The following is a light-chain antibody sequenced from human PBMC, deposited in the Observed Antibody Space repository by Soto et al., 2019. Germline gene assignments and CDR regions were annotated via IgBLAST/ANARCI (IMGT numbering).Light chain of an antibody. Sequence: QSVLTQPASVSGSPGKSITIPCTGTSSDIGGYIYVSWYQQHPGKAPKVVIYEVSNRPLGVSNRFSASKSGNTASLIISGLQADDEADYFCSSYRSTTTFGVFGTGTKVTVL. J-gene: IGLJ1*01. V-gene: IGLV2-14*01. CDR1: SSDIGGYIY. CDR2: EVS. CDR3: SSYRSTTTFGV.